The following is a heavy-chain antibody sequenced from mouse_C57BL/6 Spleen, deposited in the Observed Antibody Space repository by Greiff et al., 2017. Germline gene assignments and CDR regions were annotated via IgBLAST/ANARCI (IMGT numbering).Heavy chain of an antibody. V-gene: IGHV1-22*01. Sequence: VQLKQSGPELVKPGASVKMSCKASGYTFTDYNMHWVKQSHGKSLEWIGYINPNNGGTSYNQKFKGKATLTVNKSSSTAYMELRSLTSDDSAVYYCARLHYGNYRDYFDYWGQGTTLTVSS. CDR3: ARLHYGNYRDYFDY. D-gene: IGHD2-1*01. CDR2: INPNNGGT. J-gene: IGHJ2*01. CDR1: GYTFTDYN.